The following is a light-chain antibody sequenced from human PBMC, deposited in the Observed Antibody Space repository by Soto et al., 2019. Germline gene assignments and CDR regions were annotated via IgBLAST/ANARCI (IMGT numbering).Light chain of an antibody. Sequence: EVVLTQSPDMLSLSPGERATLSCRASQSVSSSYLGWYQQRPGQAPRLLMYGTSRRATGIPDRFSGSGSGKDFTLTISRLEPEDFAVYYCQQYGAQPYYFGQGTKLEIK. CDR1: QSVSSSY. J-gene: IGKJ2*01. V-gene: IGKV3-20*01. CDR2: GTS. CDR3: QQYGAQPYY.